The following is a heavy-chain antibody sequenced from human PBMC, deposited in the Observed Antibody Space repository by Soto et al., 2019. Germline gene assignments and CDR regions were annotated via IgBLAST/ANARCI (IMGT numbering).Heavy chain of an antibody. CDR1: GGTFSSYA. Sequence: SVKVSCKASGGTFSSYAISWVRQAPGQGLEWMGGIIPIFGTANYAQKFQGRVTITADESTSTAYMELSSLRSEDTAVYYCVSACSSTSCHYYYYGMDVWGQGTTVTVSS. CDR2: IIPIFGTA. D-gene: IGHD2-2*01. V-gene: IGHV1-69*13. CDR3: VSACSSTSCHYYYYGMDV. J-gene: IGHJ6*02.